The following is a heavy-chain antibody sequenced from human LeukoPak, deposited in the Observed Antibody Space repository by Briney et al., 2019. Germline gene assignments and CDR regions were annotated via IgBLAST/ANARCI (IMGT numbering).Heavy chain of an antibody. D-gene: IGHD3-22*01. CDR1: GGSISSYY. CDR2: IYYSGST. CDR3: ASLYYYDSSGYPTSWYFDL. V-gene: IGHV4-59*01. J-gene: IGHJ2*01. Sequence: PSETLSLTCTVSGGSISSYYWSWIRQPPGKGLEWIGYIYYSGSTNYNPSLKSRVTISVDTSKNQFSLKLSSVTAADTAVYYCASLYYYDSSGYPTSWYFDLWGRGTLVTVST.